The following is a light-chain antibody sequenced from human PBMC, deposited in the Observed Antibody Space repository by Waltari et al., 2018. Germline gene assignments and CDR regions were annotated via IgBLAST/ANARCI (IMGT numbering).Light chain of an antibody. CDR2: DDN. J-gene: IGLJ3*02. V-gene: IGLV1-51*01. CDR1: SSNIGNYF. CDR3: ATWDNSLTAVV. Sequence: QSVLTQPPSVSAAPGQKVTISCSGSSSNIGNYFVSWYHQLPGTTPQLLLYDDNKRPSGIPDRFSASKSGTSATLDIAGLQIGDEADDYCATWDNSLTAVVFGGGTKLTVL.